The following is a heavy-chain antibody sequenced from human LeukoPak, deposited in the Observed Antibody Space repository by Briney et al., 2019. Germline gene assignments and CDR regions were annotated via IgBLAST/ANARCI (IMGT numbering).Heavy chain of an antibody. CDR3: ARDFPCSSTSCYGGGNDY. V-gene: IGHV1-46*01. D-gene: IGHD2-2*01. J-gene: IGHJ4*02. CDR2: INPRGGST. CDR1: GYTFTSYY. Sequence: ASVKVSCKASGYTFTSYYMHWVRQAPGQGLEWMGIINPRGGSTSYAQKFQGRVTMTRDTSTSTAYMELRSLRSDDTAVYYCARDFPCSSTSCYGGGNDYWGQGTLVTVST.